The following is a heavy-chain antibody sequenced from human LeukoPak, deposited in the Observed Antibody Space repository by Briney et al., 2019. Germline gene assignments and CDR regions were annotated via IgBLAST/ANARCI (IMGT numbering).Heavy chain of an antibody. D-gene: IGHD3-22*01. J-gene: IGHJ5*02. V-gene: IGHV4-34*01. CDR2: INHSGST. CDR1: GGSFSGYY. CDR3: TRTTYYYDSSGYGP. Sequence: SETLSLTCAVYGGSFSGYYWSWIRQPPGKGLEWIGEINHSGSTNYNPSLKSRVTISVDTSKNQFSLKLSSVTAADTAVYYCTRTTYYYDSSGYGPWGQGTLVTVSS.